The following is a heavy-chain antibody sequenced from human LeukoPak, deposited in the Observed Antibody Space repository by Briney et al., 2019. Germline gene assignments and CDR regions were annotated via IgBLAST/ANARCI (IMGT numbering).Heavy chain of an antibody. CDR2: IYYTGST. Sequence: SETLSLTCTVSGGSISSYYWSWIRQPPGKGLEWIGYIYYTGSTNYNPSLKSRVAISVDTSKNQFSLKLTSVTAADTAVYYCVRGDVLLWLGELLSGWFDSWGQGTLVTVSS. V-gene: IGHV4-59*01. J-gene: IGHJ5*01. CDR1: GGSISSYY. CDR3: VRGDVLLWLGELLSGWFDS. D-gene: IGHD3-10*01.